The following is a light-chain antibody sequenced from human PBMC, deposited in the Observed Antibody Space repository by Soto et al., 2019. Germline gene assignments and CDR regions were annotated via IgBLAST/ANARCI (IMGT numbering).Light chain of an antibody. V-gene: IGKV1-12*01. CDR3: HHAHGFLGA. CDR2: AAS. CDR1: QGISSW. Sequence: DIQMTQSPSSVSASVGDRVTITCRASQGISSWLGWYQQKPGKAPKLLNYAASTLQSGVPSRFSGRASGTDFTLTIRSLQPVYLATYYCHHAHGFLGAVGGGTKVGIK. J-gene: IGKJ4*01.